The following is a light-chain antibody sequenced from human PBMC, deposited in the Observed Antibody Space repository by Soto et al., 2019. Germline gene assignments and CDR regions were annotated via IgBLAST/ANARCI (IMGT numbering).Light chain of an antibody. V-gene: IGKV3D-15*01. Sequence: EIVLTQSPGTLSLSPGERATLSCRASQSVSSSYLAWYQRKPGQSPRLLIYDASTRATGFPARFSGSGSGTEFTLTISSLQSEDFAVYYCQQYNNWPLTFGGGTKVDIK. J-gene: IGKJ4*01. CDR1: QSVSSSY. CDR2: DAS. CDR3: QQYNNWPLT.